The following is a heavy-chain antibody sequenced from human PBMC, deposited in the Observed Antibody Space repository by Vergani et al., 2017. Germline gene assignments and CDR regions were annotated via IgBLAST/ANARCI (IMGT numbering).Heavy chain of an antibody. D-gene: IGHD3-10*01. V-gene: IGHV1-46*03. Sequence: VQLVQSGTEVKKPGASVKIACKTSGYTFTNHHLHWVRQAPGQGLEWMGIITSVGSTDYGPKFQGRATMIRDTSTRTVYMDLTGLISDDTAMYYCARTSSISGSYYNGEWDYWGQGTLVVVSS. CDR2: ITSVGST. CDR1: GYTFTNHH. CDR3: ARTSSISGSYYNGEWDY. J-gene: IGHJ4*02.